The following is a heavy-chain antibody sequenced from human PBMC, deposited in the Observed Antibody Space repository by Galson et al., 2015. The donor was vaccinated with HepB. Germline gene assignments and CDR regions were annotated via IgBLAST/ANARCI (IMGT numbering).Heavy chain of an antibody. J-gene: IGHJ4*02. CDR2: INAGNGNT. Sequence: SVKVSCKASGYTFTSYAMHWVRQAPGQRLEWMGWINAGNGNTKYSQKFQGRVTITRDTSASTAYMELSSLRSEDTAVYYCARAIDTAMVSLDYWGQGTLVTVSS. CDR1: GYTFTSYA. CDR3: ARAIDTAMVSLDY. V-gene: IGHV1-3*01. D-gene: IGHD5-18*01.